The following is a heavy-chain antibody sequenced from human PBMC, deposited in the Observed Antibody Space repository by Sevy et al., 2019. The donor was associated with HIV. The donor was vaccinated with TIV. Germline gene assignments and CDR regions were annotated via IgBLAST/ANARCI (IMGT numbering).Heavy chain of an antibody. CDR1: GFSFSSLY. V-gene: IGHV3-11*01. J-gene: IGHJ6*02. D-gene: IGHD3-9*01. CDR3: ARIPDISPPNYGMDL. Sequence: GGSLRLSCAASGFSFSSLYMTWIRQAPGKGLQWVAYIGSSGQTTYYADSVKGRFVVSRDNAKNSLFLHINSLRAEDTGVFFCARIPDISPPNYGMDLWGQGTTVTVSS. CDR2: IGSSGQTT.